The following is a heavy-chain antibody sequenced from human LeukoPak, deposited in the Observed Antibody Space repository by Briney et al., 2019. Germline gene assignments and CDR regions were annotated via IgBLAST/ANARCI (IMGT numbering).Heavy chain of an antibody. D-gene: IGHD3-22*01. J-gene: IGHJ4*02. CDR3: ANLPLYDSSGYYSDY. CDR2: ISGSGGST. CDR1: GFTFSSYA. Sequence: GGSLRLSCAASGFTFSSYAMSWVRQAPGKGLEWVSAISGSGGSTYYADSVKGRFTISRDNSMNTLYLQMNSLRAEDTAVYYCANLPLYDSSGYYSDYWGQGTLVTVSS. V-gene: IGHV3-23*01.